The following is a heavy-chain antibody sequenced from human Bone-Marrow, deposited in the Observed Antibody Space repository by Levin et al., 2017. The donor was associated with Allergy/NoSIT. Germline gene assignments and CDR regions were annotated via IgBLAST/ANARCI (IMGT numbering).Heavy chain of an antibody. CDR3: ARDSSGWGLDV. D-gene: IGHD6-19*01. Sequence: SCEASGFTFSTYDMHWVRQATGKGLEWVSAIGRRGDTHYSDSVKGRFVISRENAENSLFLQMNSLRAGDTAVYFCARDSSGWGLDVWGRGTTVTVSS. J-gene: IGHJ6*04. CDR2: IGRRGDT. CDR1: GFTFSTYD. V-gene: IGHV3-13*04.